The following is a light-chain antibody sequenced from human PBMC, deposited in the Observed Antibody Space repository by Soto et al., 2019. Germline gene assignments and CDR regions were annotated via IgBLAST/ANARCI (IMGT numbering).Light chain of an antibody. CDR3: NSYTSSSYSYG. CDR2: DVS. CDR1: SSDVGAYDY. J-gene: IGLJ1*01. Sequence: QSVLTQPASAYGSPGQSITISCPETSSDVGAYDYVSWYQQHPGKAPKLMIYDVSNQPSGVSNRFSGAKSGNTASLTISGLQAEDEADYYCNSYTSSSYSYGCGNGTKVTVL. V-gene: IGLV2-14*03.